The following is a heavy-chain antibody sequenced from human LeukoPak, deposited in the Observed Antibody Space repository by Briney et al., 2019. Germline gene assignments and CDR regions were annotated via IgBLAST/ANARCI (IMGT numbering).Heavy chain of an antibody. CDR2: INHSGST. CDR1: GGSFSGYY. V-gene: IGHV4-34*01. D-gene: IGHD6-13*01. J-gene: IGHJ6*03. CDR3: ARGRSSSWLYYYYMDV. Sequence: SETLSLTCAVYGGSFSGYYWSWIRQPPGKGLEWIGEINHSGSTNYNPSLKSRVTISVDTSKNQFSLKLSSVTAADTAVHYCARGRSSSWLYYYYMDVWGKGTTVTVSS.